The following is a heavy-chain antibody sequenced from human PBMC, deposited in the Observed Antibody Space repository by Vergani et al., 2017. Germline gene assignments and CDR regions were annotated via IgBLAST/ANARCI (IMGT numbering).Heavy chain of an antibody. V-gene: IGHV3-23*01. CDR3: AKANPRNSGYDYLYYYHAMDV. CDR1: GFTFNHYA. D-gene: IGHD5-12*01. CDR2: ISGSGGST. J-gene: IGHJ6*02. Sequence: EVQLLESGGDLVQPGGSLRLSCAASGFTFNHYAMNWVRQAPGKGLEWVSGISGSGGSTYHAGSVKGRFTISRDSSKNTLYLQMNSLSAGDMAVYYCAKANPRNSGYDYLYYYHAMDVWGQGTTVTVSS.